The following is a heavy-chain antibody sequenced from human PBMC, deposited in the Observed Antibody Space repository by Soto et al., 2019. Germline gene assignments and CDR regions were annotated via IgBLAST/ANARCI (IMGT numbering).Heavy chain of an antibody. J-gene: IGHJ4*02. V-gene: IGHV3-23*01. CDR3: AKDQVMGWHYYGSGSYYN. Sequence: GGSLRLSCAASGFTFSSYAMSWVRQAPGKGLEWVSAISGSGGSTYYADSVKGRFTISRDNSKNTLYLQMNSLRAEDTAVYYCAKDQVMGWHYYGSGSYYNWGQGTLVTVSS. D-gene: IGHD3-10*01. CDR1: GFTFSSYA. CDR2: ISGSGGST.